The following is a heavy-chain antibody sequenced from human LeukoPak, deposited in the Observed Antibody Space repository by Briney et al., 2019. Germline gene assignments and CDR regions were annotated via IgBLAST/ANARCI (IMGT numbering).Heavy chain of an antibody. CDR3: ATRVVPAAISAWYFDL. V-gene: IGHV3-11*04. CDR2: ISSSGSTI. CDR1: GFTFSDYY. Sequence: PGGSLRLSCAASGFTFSDYYMSWIRQAPGKGLEGASYISSSGSTIYYADSVKGRFTIPRDNAKNSLYLQMNSLRAEDTAVYYCATRVVPAAISAWYFDLWGRGTLVTVSS. J-gene: IGHJ2*01. D-gene: IGHD2-2*02.